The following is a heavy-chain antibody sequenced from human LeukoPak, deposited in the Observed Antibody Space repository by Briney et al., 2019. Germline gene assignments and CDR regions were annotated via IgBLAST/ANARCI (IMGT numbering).Heavy chain of an antibody. V-gene: IGHV4-34*01. CDR3: ARASYSYGYALDY. D-gene: IGHD5-18*01. J-gene: IGHJ4*02. CDR1: GGSFSGYY. Sequence: PSETLSLTCAVYGGSFSGYYWSWIRQPPGKGLEWIGEINHSGSTNYNPSLKSRVTISVDTSKNQFSLKLSSVTAADTAVYYCARASYSYGYALDYWGQGTLVTVSS. CDR2: INHSGST.